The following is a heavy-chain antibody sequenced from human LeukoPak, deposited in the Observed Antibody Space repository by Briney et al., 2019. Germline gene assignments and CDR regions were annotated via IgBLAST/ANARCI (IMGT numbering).Heavy chain of an antibody. D-gene: IGHD4-17*01. J-gene: IGHJ4*02. Sequence: SVKVSCKASGGTFSSYAISWVRQAPGQGLEWMGGIIPIFGTANYAQKFQGRVTITTDESTSTAHMELSSLRSEDTAVYYCARAGEQIGYYFDYWGQGTLVTVSS. V-gene: IGHV1-69*05. CDR1: GGTFSSYA. CDR3: ARAGEQIGYYFDY. CDR2: IIPIFGTA.